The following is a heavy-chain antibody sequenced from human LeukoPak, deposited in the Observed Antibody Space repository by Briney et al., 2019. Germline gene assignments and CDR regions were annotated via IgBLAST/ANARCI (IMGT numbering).Heavy chain of an antibody. D-gene: IGHD3-10*01. J-gene: IGHJ6*03. V-gene: IGHV3-7*01. Sequence: GGSLRLSCAASGFTFSSYEMNWVRQAPGKGLEWVANIKQDGSEKYYVDSVKGRFTISRDNAKNSLYLQMNSLRAEDTAVYYCARGGDGDYYYMDVWGKGTTVTISS. CDR3: ARGGDGDYYYMDV. CDR2: IKQDGSEK. CDR1: GFTFSSYE.